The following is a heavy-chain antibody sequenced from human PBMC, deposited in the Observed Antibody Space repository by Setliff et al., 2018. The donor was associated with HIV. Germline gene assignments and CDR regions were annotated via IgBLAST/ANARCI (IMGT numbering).Heavy chain of an antibody. CDR3: ARGMVRGLRWNY. D-gene: IGHD3-10*01. CDR1: GGSFSSYY. Sequence: PSETLSLTCTVYGGSFSSYYWSWIRQPPGKGLEWIGEINHSGSTNYNPSLKSRVTISIDTSKNQFSLKLSSVTAADTAVYYCARGMVRGLRWNYWGQGTLVTSPQ. CDR2: INHSGST. J-gene: IGHJ4*02. V-gene: IGHV4-34*01.